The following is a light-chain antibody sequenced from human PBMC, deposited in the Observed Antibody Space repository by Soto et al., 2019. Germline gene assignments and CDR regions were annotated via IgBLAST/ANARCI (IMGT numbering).Light chain of an antibody. CDR3: STWDDSLNGVV. CDR1: SSNIGTNT. V-gene: IGLV1-44*01. J-gene: IGLJ2*01. CDR2: SND. Sequence: QSVLTQPPSASGTPGQRVSISCSGGSSNIGTNTVNWYQHLPGTAPKLLIFSNDKQPSGGPYRFSGSKSGTSASLAISGLQSDDEADDYCSTWDDSLNGVVFGGGTKVTVL.